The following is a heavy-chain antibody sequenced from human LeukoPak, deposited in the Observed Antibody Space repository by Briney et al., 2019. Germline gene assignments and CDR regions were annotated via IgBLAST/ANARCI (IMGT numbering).Heavy chain of an antibody. CDR3: ARDCRLRFLEWLSQYGMDV. D-gene: IGHD3-3*01. Sequence: APVKVSCKASGYTLTSYYMHWVRQAPGQGLEWMGIINPSGGSTSYAQKFQGRVTMTRDTSTSTVYMELSSLRSEDTAVYYCARDCRLRFLEWLSQYGMDVWGQGTTVTVSS. J-gene: IGHJ6*02. CDR1: GYTLTSYY. CDR2: INPSGGST. V-gene: IGHV1-46*01.